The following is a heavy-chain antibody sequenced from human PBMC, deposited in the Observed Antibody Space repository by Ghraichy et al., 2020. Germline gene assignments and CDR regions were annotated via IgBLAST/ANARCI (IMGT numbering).Heavy chain of an antibody. CDR2: ISPTSGYI. CDR1: GFTFTNCA. CDR3: ASGVRERGFDY. V-gene: IGHV3-21*01. Sequence: LTLTCAASGFTFTNCAMNWVRQAPGMGLEWVSSISPTSGYIFYAASAKGRFTISRDNDKNQLYLQMNSLRAEDTAVYYCASGVRERGFDYWGQGTLVTVSS. D-gene: IGHD3-16*01. J-gene: IGHJ4*02.